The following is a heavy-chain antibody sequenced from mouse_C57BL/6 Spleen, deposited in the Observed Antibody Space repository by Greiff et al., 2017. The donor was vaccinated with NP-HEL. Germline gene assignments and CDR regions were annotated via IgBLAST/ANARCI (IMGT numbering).Heavy chain of an antibody. CDR1: GYTFTSYW. V-gene: IGHV1-69*01. Sequence: QVQLQQPGAELVMPGASVKLSCKASGYTFTSYWMHWVKQRPGQGLEWIGELDPSDSYTNYNQKFKGKSTLTVDKSSSTAYMQLSSLTSEDSAVYYCARRGPDSNYFDYWGQGTTLTVSS. D-gene: IGHD2-5*01. CDR2: LDPSDSYT. J-gene: IGHJ2*01. CDR3: ARRGPDSNYFDY.